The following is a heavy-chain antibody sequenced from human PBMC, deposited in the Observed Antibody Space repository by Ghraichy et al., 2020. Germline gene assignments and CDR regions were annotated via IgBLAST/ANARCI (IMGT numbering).Heavy chain of an antibody. D-gene: IGHD1-26*01. V-gene: IGHV4-39*01. J-gene: IGHJ4*02. CDR3: VRHRSGTMMDD. Sequence: GSLRLSCTVSGGSINSNYYYWGWIRQPPGKGLEWIGSGPYSGNTDYNPSLRSRVTTSADTSKNQLSLKVSSVTAADTAVYYCVRHRSGTMMDDWGQGTLVTVSS. CDR2: GPYSGNT. CDR1: GGSINSNYYY.